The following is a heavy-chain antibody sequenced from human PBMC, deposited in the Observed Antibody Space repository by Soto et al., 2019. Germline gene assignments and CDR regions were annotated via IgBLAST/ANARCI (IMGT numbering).Heavy chain of an antibody. CDR3: ARESGYATPTPSYGMDV. CDR2: ISAYNGNT. CDR1: GYTFTSYG. J-gene: IGHJ6*02. Sequence: ASVKVSCKASGYTFTSYGISWVRQAPGQGLEWVGWISAYNGNTNYAKTFQGRVTMTTDTSTSTVYMELRSLRSDDTAVYYCARESGYATPTPSYGMDVWGQGPTVPVSS. D-gene: IGHD6-25*01. V-gene: IGHV1-18*01.